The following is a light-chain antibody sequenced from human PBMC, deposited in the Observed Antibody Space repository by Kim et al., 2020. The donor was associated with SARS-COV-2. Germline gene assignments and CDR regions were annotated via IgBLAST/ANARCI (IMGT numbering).Light chain of an antibody. Sequence: GQQIPISCTGPSSDVGGYNAASSYQQHPGKAPKLMIYDVSVRASGVSNRFSGSQSGNTASLTISGLRAEDEADYYCSSHTTSSTYVFGSGTRVTVL. CDR2: DVS. CDR3: SSHTTSSTYV. CDR1: SSDVGGYNA. V-gene: IGLV2-14*03. J-gene: IGLJ1*01.